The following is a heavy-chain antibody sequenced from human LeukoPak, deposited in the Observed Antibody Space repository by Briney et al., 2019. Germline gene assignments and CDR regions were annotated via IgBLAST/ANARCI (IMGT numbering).Heavy chain of an antibody. CDR3: ARHTGKHLDCFDY. CDR2: INHSGST. CDR1: GGSFSGYY. Sequence: SETLSLTCAVYGGSFSGYYRSWIRQPPGKGLEWIGEINHSGSTNYNPSLKSRVTISVDTSKNQFSLKLSSVTAADTAVYYCARHTGKHLDCFDYWGQGTLVTVSS. J-gene: IGHJ4*02. D-gene: IGHD1-14*01. V-gene: IGHV4-34*01.